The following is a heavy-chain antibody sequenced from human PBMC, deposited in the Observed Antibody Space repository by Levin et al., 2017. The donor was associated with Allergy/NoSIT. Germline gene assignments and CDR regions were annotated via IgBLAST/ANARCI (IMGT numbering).Heavy chain of an antibody. Sequence: PSETLSLTCTVSGGSISNYYWSWIRQPPGKGLEWIGYIYYSGSTNYNPSLKSRVTISVDTSNKQFSLKLRSVTAADTAVYYCAREGLPGSPYFDHWGQGTLVTVSS. CDR2: IYYSGST. J-gene: IGHJ4*02. D-gene: IGHD2-15*01. CDR1: GGSISNYY. V-gene: IGHV4-59*01. CDR3: AREGLPGSPYFDH.